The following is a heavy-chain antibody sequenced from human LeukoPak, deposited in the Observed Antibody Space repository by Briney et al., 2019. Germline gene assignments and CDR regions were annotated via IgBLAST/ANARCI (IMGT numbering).Heavy chain of an antibody. V-gene: IGHV3-74*01. J-gene: IGHJ4*02. CDR2: INSDGSST. CDR1: GFTFSSYW. D-gene: IGHD3-22*01. CDR3: ARGTYYYDSSGYYHYFDY. Sequence: GGSLRLSCAASGFTFSSYWMHWARQAPGKGLVWVSRINSDGSSTSYADSVKGRFTISRDNAKNTLYLQMNSLRAEDTAVYYCARGTYYYDSSGYYHYFDYWGQGTLVTVSS.